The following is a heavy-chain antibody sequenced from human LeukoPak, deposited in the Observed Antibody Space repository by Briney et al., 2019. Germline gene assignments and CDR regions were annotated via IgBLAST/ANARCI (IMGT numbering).Heavy chain of an antibody. V-gene: IGHV1-8*01. D-gene: IGHD3-16*02. Sequence: ASVKVSCKASGYTFTSYDINWVRQATGQGLEWMGWMKSNSGNTGYAQKFQGRVTMTRNTSISTAYMELSSLRFEDAAVYYCARVGNKRVWGSYRYPDFDYWGQGTLVTVSS. J-gene: IGHJ4*02. CDR2: MKSNSGNT. CDR1: GYTFTSYD. CDR3: ARVGNKRVWGSYRYPDFDY.